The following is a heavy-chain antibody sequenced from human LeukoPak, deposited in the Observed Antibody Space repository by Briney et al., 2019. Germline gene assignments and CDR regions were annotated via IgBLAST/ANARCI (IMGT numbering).Heavy chain of an antibody. CDR1: GFTFSSYA. J-gene: IGHJ4*02. Sequence: GGSLRLSCAASGFTFSSYAVSWVRQAPGKGLEWVSAISGSGGSTYYADSVKGRFTISRDNSKNTLYLQMNSLRAEDTAVYYCAKGGLNHCSSTSCYFGKYYFDYWGQGTLVTVSS. CDR3: AKGGLNHCSSTSCYFGKYYFDY. V-gene: IGHV3-23*01. CDR2: ISGSGGST. D-gene: IGHD2-2*01.